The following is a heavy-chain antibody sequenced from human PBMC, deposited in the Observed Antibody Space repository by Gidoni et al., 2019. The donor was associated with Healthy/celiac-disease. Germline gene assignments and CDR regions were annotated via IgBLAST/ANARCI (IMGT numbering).Heavy chain of an antibody. CDR1: GFTFSKAW. CDR3: TTMVRGVIRPTDY. CDR2: IKSKTDGGTT. V-gene: IGHV3-15*01. Sequence: EVQLVESGGGLVKPGGSLRLCCAASGFTFSKAWMSWVRQAPGKVLEWVGRIKSKTDGGTTDYAAPVKGRFTISRDDSKNTLYLQMNSLKTEDTAVYYCTTMVRGVIRPTDYWGQGTLVTVSS. J-gene: IGHJ4*02. D-gene: IGHD3-10*01.